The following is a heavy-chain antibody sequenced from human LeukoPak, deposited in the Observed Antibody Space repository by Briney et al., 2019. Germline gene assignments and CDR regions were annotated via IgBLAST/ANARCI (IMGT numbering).Heavy chain of an antibody. CDR3: ARADYGDYYGNY. CDR2: ISAYNGNT. D-gene: IGHD4-17*01. CDR1: GYTFTSYG. V-gene: IGHV1-18*01. J-gene: IGHJ4*02. Sequence: ASVKVSCKASGYTFTSYGISWVRQAPGQGLEWMGWISAYNGNTNYAQKLQGRVTMTTDTSTSTAYMELRSLRSDDTAVCYCARADYGDYYGNYWGQGTLDTVSS.